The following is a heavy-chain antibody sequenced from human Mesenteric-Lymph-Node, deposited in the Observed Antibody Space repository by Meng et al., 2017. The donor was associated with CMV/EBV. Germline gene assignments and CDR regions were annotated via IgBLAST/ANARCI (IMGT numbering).Heavy chain of an antibody. CDR3: ARVFYNDYGNPNDAFDV. CDR1: GFTVSSNY. CDR2: IYSGGNT. D-gene: IGHD4-17*01. Sequence: GESLKISCAASGFTVSSNYMSWVRQAPGKGLEWVSVIYSGGNTYYADSVKGRFTISRDNSKNTLYLQMNSLRAEDSAVYYCARVFYNDYGNPNDAFDVWGQGTMVTVSS. V-gene: IGHV3-66*02. J-gene: IGHJ3*01.